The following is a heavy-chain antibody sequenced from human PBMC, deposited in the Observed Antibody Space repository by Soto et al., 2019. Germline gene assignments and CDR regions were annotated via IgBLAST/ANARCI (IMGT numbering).Heavy chain of an antibody. CDR3: VRLPPPSLYYYAMDV. CDR2: ISHSGVT. J-gene: IGHJ6*02. CDR1: GASVSSGSDY. Sequence: SETLSLTCTVSGASVSSGSDYWNWFRQPPGERPEWIGYISHSGVTNYNPSLKSRLTISLDTSISTSYMELSRLKSDDTAVYYCVRLPPPSLYYYAMDVWGQGTTVTVSS. V-gene: IGHV4-61*01.